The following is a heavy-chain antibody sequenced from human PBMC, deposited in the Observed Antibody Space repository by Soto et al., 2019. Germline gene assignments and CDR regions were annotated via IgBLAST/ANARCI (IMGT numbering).Heavy chain of an antibody. D-gene: IGHD2-21*01. CDR1: GFTFSNYA. CDR2: ITSNGGNT. Sequence: EVQLVESGGGLVQAGGSLRLSCAASGFTFSNYAMHWVRQAPGKGLEYVSVITSNGGNTDYASSVKGRFTISRDNSKNTLYLQMGSLRAEDMAVYYCARRIPFGYGMDVWGQGTTVTVSS. V-gene: IGHV3-64*01. CDR3: ARRIPFGYGMDV. J-gene: IGHJ6*02.